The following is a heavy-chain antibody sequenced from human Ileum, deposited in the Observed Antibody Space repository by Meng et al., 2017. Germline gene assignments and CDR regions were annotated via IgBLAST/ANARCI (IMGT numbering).Heavy chain of an antibody. CDR3: ATGVDWAKSGNI. Sequence: SETLSLTCVVNGMSLSNYYLSWIRQAPGKGLEWVGEIHPSGSTAYNPSLQSRVTLALDTAKNPFYLTLSSMTSADTTVYYCATGVDWAKSGNIWGQGTLVTVSS. J-gene: IGHJ4*02. CDR1: GMSLSNYY. CDR2: IHPSGST. D-gene: IGHD3-9*01. V-gene: IGHV4-34*01.